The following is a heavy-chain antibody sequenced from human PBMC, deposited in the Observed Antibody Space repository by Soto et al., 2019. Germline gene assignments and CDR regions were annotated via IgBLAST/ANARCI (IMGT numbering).Heavy chain of an antibody. J-gene: IGHJ4*02. D-gene: IGHD6-19*01. CDR1: GGSFSGYY. CDR2: INHSGST. Sequence: LSLTCAVYGGSFSGYYWSWILQPPGKGLEWIGEINHSGSTNYNPSLKSRVTISVDTSKNQFSLKLSSVTAADTAVYYCARGYPNSSGWPFDYWGQGTLVTVSS. V-gene: IGHV4-34*01. CDR3: ARGYPNSSGWPFDY.